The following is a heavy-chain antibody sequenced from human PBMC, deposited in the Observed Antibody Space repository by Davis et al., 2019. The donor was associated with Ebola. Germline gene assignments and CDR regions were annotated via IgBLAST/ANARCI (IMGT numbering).Heavy chain of an antibody. Sequence: ASVKVSCKASGYTFTSYYMHWVRQAPGQGLEWMGIINPSGGSTSYAQKFQGRVTMTRDTSTSTVYMELSSLRSEDTAVYYCARDPYYYDSSGYGFEYYFDYWGQGTLVTVSS. CDR3: ARDPYYYDSSGYGFEYYFDY. J-gene: IGHJ4*02. V-gene: IGHV1-46*01. D-gene: IGHD3-22*01. CDR2: INPSGGST. CDR1: GYTFTSYY.